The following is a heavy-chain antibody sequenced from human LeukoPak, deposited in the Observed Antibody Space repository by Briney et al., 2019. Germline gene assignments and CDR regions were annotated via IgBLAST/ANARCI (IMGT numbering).Heavy chain of an antibody. CDR2: INHSGST. CDR1: GGSFSGNY. CDR3: ASLTMIVVP. J-gene: IGHJ4*02. Sequence: SETLSLTCAVYGGSFSGNYWSWIRQPPGKGLEWIGEINHSGSTNYNPSLKSRVTISVDTSKNLFSLKLSSVTAADTAVYYCASLTMIVVPWGQGTLVTVSS. D-gene: IGHD3-22*01. V-gene: IGHV4-34*01.